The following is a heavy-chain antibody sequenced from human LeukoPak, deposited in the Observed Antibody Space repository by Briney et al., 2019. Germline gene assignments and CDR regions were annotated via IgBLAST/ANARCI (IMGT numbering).Heavy chain of an antibody. J-gene: IGHJ6*03. D-gene: IGHD6-6*01. CDR3: ARDRNRIAARPEFDYYYYYMDV. Sequence: ASVKVSCKASGGTFSSYAISWVRQAPGQGLEWVGGIIPIFGTANYAQKFQGRVTITTDESTSTAYMELSSLRSEDTAVYYCARDRNRIAARPEFDYYYYYMDVWGKGTTVTVSS. V-gene: IGHV1-69*05. CDR1: GGTFSSYA. CDR2: IIPIFGTA.